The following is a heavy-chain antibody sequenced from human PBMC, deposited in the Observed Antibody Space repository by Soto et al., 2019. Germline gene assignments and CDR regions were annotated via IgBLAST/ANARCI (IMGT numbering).Heavy chain of an antibody. CDR1: GFTFSSYG. J-gene: IGHJ6*02. D-gene: IGHD6-13*01. CDR3: AKSRRSSSWYFGMDV. V-gene: IGHV3-30*18. CDR2: ISYDGSNK. Sequence: GGSLRLSCAASGFTFSSYGMHWVRQAPGKGLEWVAVISYDGSNKYYADSVKGRFTISRDNSKNTLYLQMNSLRAEDTAVYYCAKSRRSSSWYFGMDVWGQGTTVTVSS.